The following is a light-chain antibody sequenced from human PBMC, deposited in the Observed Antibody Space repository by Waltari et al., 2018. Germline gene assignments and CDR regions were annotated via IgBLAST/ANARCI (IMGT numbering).Light chain of an antibody. CDR3: QHYDYWPWT. Sequence: IVMTHSPATLSLSPGDSATLSCRASESVRNTFAWFQQKLGHPPRLLINGTSTRATGIPARCTGSACGTESSLTISGVQPEDLATYYIQHYDYWPWTVGQGTMVENK. CDR1: ESVRNT. CDR2: GTS. V-gene: IGKV3D-15*01. J-gene: IGKJ1*01.